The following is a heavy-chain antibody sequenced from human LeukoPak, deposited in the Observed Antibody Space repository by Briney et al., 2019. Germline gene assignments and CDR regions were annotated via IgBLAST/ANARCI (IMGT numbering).Heavy chain of an antibody. V-gene: IGHV1-2*02. J-gene: IGHJ3*02. CDR3: ARDLDIVVVPATMLDDGFDI. CDR2: INPNSGGT. Sequence: ASVKVSCKASGYTFTGYYMHWVRQAPGQGLEWMGWINPNSGGTNYAQKFQGRVTMTRDTSISTAYMELSRLTFDATAVYYCARDLDIVVVPATMLDDGFDIWGQGTMVTVSS. CDR1: GYTFTGYY. D-gene: IGHD2-2*01.